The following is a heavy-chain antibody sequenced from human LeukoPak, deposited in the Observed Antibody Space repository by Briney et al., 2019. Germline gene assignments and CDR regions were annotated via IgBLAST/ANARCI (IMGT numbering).Heavy chain of an antibody. Sequence: GASVKVSCKASGYTFTSYATHWVRQAPGQRLEWMGWINAGNGNTKYSQKFQGRVTITRDTSAGTAYMELSSLRSEDTAVYYCASSPPFQDIVLVVYAWQFDYWGQGTLVTVSS. CDR1: GYTFTSYA. CDR3: ASSPPFQDIVLVVYAWQFDY. V-gene: IGHV1-3*01. CDR2: INAGNGNT. J-gene: IGHJ4*02. D-gene: IGHD2-8*01.